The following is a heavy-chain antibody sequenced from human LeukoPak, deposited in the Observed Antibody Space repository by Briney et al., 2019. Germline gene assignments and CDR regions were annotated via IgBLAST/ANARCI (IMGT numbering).Heavy chain of an antibody. CDR3: ARAAYRAAFDI. CDR1: GFTFSTYW. J-gene: IGHJ3*02. CDR2: IKSDGSDT. Sequence: GGSLRLSCAASGFTFSTYWMHWVRQAPGKGLGWVSLIKSDGSDTSYADSVKGRFTISRDNAKNTLYLQMNSLRVEDTAVYYCARAAYRAAFDIWGQGTMVTVSS. V-gene: IGHV3-74*01. D-gene: IGHD4-11*01.